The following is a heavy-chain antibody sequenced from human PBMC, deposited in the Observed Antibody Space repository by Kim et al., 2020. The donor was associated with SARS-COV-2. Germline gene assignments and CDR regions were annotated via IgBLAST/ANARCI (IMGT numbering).Heavy chain of an antibody. CDR2: LWYDGSNQ. CDR3: ARDRGLGPFDV. Sequence: GGSLRLSCEVSGNTFRSSGFHWVRQAPGKGLEWVAVLWYDGSNQFYAESVRGRFTISRDNSKNTVFLQMDSLRTEDTAVYYCARDRGLGPFDVWGQGTMVTVSS. V-gene: IGHV3-33*01. CDR1: GNTFRSSG. J-gene: IGHJ3*01. D-gene: IGHD3-16*01.